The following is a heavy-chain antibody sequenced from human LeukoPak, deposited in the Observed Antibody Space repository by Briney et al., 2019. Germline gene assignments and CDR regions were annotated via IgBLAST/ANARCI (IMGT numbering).Heavy chain of an antibody. CDR2: IDSSGTT. Sequence: PSETLSLTCTVSGGSFTTYYWSWIRQPAGRGLEWIGHIDSSGTTNYNPSLKSRVTMSTDPSKNQFSLKLRSVTAADTAVYYCARCGSGTYHNWFDPWGQGTLVTVSS. CDR3: ARCGSGTYHNWFDP. CDR1: GGSFTTYY. D-gene: IGHD3-10*01. V-gene: IGHV4-4*07. J-gene: IGHJ5*02.